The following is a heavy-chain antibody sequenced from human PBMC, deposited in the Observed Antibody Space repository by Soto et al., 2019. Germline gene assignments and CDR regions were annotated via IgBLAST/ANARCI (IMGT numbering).Heavy chain of an antibody. D-gene: IGHD5-18*01. CDR2: ISYDGSNK. Sequence: QVQLVESGGGVVQPGRSLRLSCAASGFTFSSYAMHWVRQAPGKGLEWVAVISYDGSNKYYADSVKGRFTISRDNSRHTLYLQMNSLRAEDTAVYYCARGDVDTARVTKPGYWGQGTMVTVSS. J-gene: IGHJ4*02. CDR3: ARGDVDTARVTKPGY. CDR1: GFTFSSYA. V-gene: IGHV3-30-3*01.